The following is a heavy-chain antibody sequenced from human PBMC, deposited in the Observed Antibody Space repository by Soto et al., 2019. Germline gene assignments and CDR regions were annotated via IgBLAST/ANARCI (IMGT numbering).Heavy chain of an antibody. CDR3: ARGESRIAYYFDY. Sequence: GGSLRLSCAASGFTVSSNYMSWVRQAPGKGLEWVSVIYSGGSTYYADSVKGRFTISRDNSKNTLCLQMNSLRAEDTAVYYCARGESRIAYYFDYWGQGTLVTVSS. D-gene: IGHD6-13*01. J-gene: IGHJ4*02. CDR1: GFTVSSNY. CDR2: IYSGGST. V-gene: IGHV3-53*01.